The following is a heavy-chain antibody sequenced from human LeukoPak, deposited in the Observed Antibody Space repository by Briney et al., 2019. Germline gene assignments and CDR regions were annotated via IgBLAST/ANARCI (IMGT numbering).Heavy chain of an antibody. V-gene: IGHV3-66*01. D-gene: IGHD6-19*01. J-gene: IGHJ4*02. Sequence: GGSLRLSCAASGFTVSSNYMSWVRQAPGNGLEWVSVIYSGGSTYYADSVKGRFTISRDNSKNTLYLQMNSLRAEDTAVYYCASGGSGWYGPPIFDCWGQGTLVTVSS. CDR2: IYSGGST. CDR3: ASGGSGWYGPPIFDC. CDR1: GFTVSSNY.